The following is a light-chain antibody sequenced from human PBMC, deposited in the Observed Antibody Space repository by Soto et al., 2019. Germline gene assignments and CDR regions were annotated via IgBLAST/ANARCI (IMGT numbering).Light chain of an antibody. CDR2: EAS. Sequence: DILLTQSPSTLSASAGDRVTITCRASQSISNWLAWYQQKPGKAPKLLIYEASSLQSGFPSRFSGSGSGTEFTLTISSLQPGDFATYYCQQSQTYPYTFGQGTKLEIK. J-gene: IGKJ2*01. CDR1: QSISNW. CDR3: QQSQTYPYT. V-gene: IGKV1-5*03.